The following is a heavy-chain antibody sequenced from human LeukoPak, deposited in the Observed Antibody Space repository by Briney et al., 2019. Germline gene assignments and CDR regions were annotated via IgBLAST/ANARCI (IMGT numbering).Heavy chain of an antibody. D-gene: IGHD5-24*01. CDR2: VFYNGAT. Sequence: SETLSLTCIVSGGSISSSIYYWAWVRQPPGKGLEWIGTVFYNGATQYSPSLRSRVTISIDTSTNQFSLKLSSVTAADTAVYYCARGDGAFDIWGQGTMVTVSS. CDR3: ARGDGAFDI. J-gene: IGHJ3*02. CDR1: GGSISSSIYY. V-gene: IGHV4-39*07.